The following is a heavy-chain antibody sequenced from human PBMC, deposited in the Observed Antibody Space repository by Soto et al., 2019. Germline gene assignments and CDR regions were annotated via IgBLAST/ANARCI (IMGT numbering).Heavy chain of an antibody. CDR2: ISYLGIS. J-gene: IGHJ4*02. CDR1: GHSINSSDYK. V-gene: IGHV4-30-4*01. D-gene: IGHD1-26*01. CDR3: ATYPGYTGSQFDF. Sequence: QIHLQESGPGLVKPSQTVSLTCTVSGHSINSSDYKWSWIRQPPGKGLEWIGYISYLGISYYHPSLSSRLRISRDTSKNEFSLELTSVTAADTAVYYCATYPGYTGSQFDFWGQGTLVTVSS.